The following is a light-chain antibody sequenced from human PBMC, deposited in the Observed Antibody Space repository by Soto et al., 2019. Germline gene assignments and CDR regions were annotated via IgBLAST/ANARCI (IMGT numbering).Light chain of an antibody. CDR2: EVS. CDR3: ASHAGSSWV. Sequence: QSALTQPPSASGSPGQSVTISCTGTSSDIGAYIFVSWYQQHPGKAPKAIIYEVSKRPSGVPDRFSGSKSGNTASLTVSGLQAEDEGDYYCASHAGSSWVFGGGTKLTVL. J-gene: IGLJ3*02. V-gene: IGLV2-8*01. CDR1: SSDIGAYIF.